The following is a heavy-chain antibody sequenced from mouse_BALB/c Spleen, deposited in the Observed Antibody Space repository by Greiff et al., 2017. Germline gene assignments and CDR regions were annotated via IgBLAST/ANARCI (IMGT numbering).Heavy chain of an antibody. CDR2: IRNKANGYTT. Sequence: DVKLVESGGGLVQPGGSLRLSCATSGFTFTDYYMSWVRQPPGKALEWLGFIRNKANGYTTEYSASVKGRFTISRDNSQSILYLQMNTLRAEDSATYYCARDTRYYGTWFAYWGQGTLVTVSA. J-gene: IGHJ3*01. CDR3: ARDTRYYGTWFAY. CDR1: GFTFTDYY. D-gene: IGHD1-1*01. V-gene: IGHV7-3*02.